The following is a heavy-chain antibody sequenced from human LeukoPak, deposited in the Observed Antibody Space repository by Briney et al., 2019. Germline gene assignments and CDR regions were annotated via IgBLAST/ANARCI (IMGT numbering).Heavy chain of an antibody. V-gene: IGHV3-7*01. CDR2: IKEDGSEK. CDR3: ATGWSHHDY. CDR1: GFTFSRYW. J-gene: IGHJ4*02. Sequence: PEGSLRLSCAASGFTFSRYWMTWVRQAPGKGLEWVANIKEDGSEKYSVDSVRGRFTISRDNTKNSLFLEINSLRAEDTAVYYCATGWSHHDYWGQGTLVTVSS. D-gene: IGHD3-3*01.